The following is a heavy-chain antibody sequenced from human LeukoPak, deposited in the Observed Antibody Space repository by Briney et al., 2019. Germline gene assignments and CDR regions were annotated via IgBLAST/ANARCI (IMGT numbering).Heavy chain of an antibody. CDR3: ARGLQRAFDI. J-gene: IGHJ3*02. CDR2: ISSSSSYI. CDR1: GFAFSDYS. D-gene: IGHD5-24*01. V-gene: IGHV3-21*01. Sequence: GGSLGLSCAASGFAFSDYSMNWVRQAPGKGLEWVSSISSSSSYIYYADSVKGRFTISRDNAKNSLYLQMNSLRAEDTAVYYCARGLQRAFDIWGQGTMVTVSS.